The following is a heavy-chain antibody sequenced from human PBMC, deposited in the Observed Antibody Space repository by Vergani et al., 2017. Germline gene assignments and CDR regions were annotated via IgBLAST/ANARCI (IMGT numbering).Heavy chain of an antibody. CDR3: ARAGITIFGVAPTRYYYYMDV. Sequence: EVQLVESGGGLVQPGGSLRLSCAASGFTFSSYDMHWVRQATGTGLEWVSACGTAGDTYYPGSVKGRFTISRENAKNSLYLQMNSLRAEDTALYYCARAGITIFGVAPTRYYYYMDVWGKGTTVTVSS. CDR1: GFTFSSYD. D-gene: IGHD3-3*01. V-gene: IGHV3-13*01. J-gene: IGHJ6*03. CDR2: CGTAGDT.